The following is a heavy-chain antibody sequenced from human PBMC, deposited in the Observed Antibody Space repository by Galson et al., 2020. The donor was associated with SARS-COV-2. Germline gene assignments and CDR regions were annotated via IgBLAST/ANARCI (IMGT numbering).Heavy chain of an antibody. CDR1: GFPFSNAW. CDR3: TTDPGGVSGFDY. V-gene: IGHV3-15*01. D-gene: IGHD3-16*01. J-gene: IGHJ4*02. CDR2: IRTKTDRGTT. Sequence: GESLKLSCTASGFPFSNAWMSWVRQAPGKGLEWVGLIRTKTDRGTTDYAAPVKGRFTISRDDSKNTLYLQMYSLKTEDTAVYYCTTDPGGVSGFDYWGQGTLVTVSS.